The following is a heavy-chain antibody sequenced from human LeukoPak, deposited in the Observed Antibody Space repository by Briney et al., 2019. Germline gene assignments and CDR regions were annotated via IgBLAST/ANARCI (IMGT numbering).Heavy chain of an antibody. CDR2: IHSSGST. V-gene: IGHV4-30-4*01. Sequence: PSETLSLTCTVSGGSIRSWDYSWSWIRQPPGKGLEWIGYIHSSGSTYYNPSLKSRVTISVDTSKNQFSLRLSSVTAADTAVYYCATKPNGDYYFDYWGQGTLVTVSS. J-gene: IGHJ4*02. CDR3: ATKPNGDYYFDY. CDR1: GGSIRSWDYS. D-gene: IGHD4-17*01.